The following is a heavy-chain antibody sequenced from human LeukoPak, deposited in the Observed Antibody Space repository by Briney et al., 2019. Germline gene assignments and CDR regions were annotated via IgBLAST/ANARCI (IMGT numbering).Heavy chain of an antibody. CDR3: ARGFRGYSYGNFDY. CDR2: ISSSSSYI. D-gene: IGHD5-18*01. V-gene: IGHV3-21*01. J-gene: IGHJ4*02. Sequence: GGSLRLSCAASGFTFSSYSMNWVRQAPGKGLEWVSSISSSSSYIYYAYSVKGRFTISRDNAKNSLYLQMNSLRAEDTAVYYCARGFRGYSYGNFDYWGQGTLVTVSS. CDR1: GFTFSSYS.